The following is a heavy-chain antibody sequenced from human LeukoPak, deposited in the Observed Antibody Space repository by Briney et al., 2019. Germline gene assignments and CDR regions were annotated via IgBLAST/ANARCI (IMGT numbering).Heavy chain of an antibody. CDR2: ITPIFGSA. CDR3: ARDHRLQLENWFDP. D-gene: IGHD6-13*01. Sequence: SVKVSCMASGGTFSSYAINWVRQAPGQGLEWMGGITPIFGSAKYAQKFQDRVTITADESTSTVYMEVSSLRSEDTAVYYCARDHRLQLENWFDPWGQGTLVTVSS. J-gene: IGHJ5*02. CDR1: GGTFSSYA. V-gene: IGHV1-69*13.